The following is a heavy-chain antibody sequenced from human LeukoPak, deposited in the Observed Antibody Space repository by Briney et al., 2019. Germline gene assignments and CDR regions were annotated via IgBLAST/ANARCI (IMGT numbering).Heavy chain of an antibody. CDR1: GFTFSSYS. CDR2: ISSSSSYI. J-gene: IGHJ4*02. D-gene: IGHD6-13*01. CDR3: ARDAPLRSAAGNQEV. Sequence: PGGSLRLSCAASGFTFSSYSMNWVRQAPGKGLEWVSSISSSSSYIYYADSVKGRFTISRDNAKNSLYLQMNSLRAEDTAVYYCARDAPLRSAAGNQEVWGQGTLVTVSS. V-gene: IGHV3-21*01.